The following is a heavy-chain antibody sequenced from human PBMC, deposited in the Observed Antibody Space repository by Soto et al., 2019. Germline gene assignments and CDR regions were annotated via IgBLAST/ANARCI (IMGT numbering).Heavy chain of an antibody. CDR2: ISAHNGNT. V-gene: IGHV1-18*01. D-gene: IGHD1-1*01. Sequence: QVHLVQSGAEVEKPGASVKVCCKASGYTFTSYGITWVRQAPGQGLEWMGWISAHNGNTDYAQKVQGRVIVTRDTSTSTAYMELRRLISDDTAVYYCARGRYGDYWGQGALVTVSS. J-gene: IGHJ4*02. CDR3: ARGRYGDY. CDR1: GYTFTSYG.